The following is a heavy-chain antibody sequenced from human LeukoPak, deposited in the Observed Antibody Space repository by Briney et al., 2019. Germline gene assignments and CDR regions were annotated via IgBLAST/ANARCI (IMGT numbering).Heavy chain of an antibody. CDR2: INHSGST. Sequence: SETLSLTCAVYGGSFSGYYWSWIRQPPGKGLEWIGEINHSGSTNYNPSLKSRVTISVDTSKNQFSLKLSSVTAADTAVYYCARGESYYDFWSGYSYYFDYWGQGTLVTVSS. V-gene: IGHV4-34*01. J-gene: IGHJ4*02. D-gene: IGHD3-3*01. CDR1: GGSFSGYY. CDR3: ARGESYYDFWSGYSYYFDY.